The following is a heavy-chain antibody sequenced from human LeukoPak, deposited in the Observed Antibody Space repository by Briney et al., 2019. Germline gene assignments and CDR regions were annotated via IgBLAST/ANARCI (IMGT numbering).Heavy chain of an antibody. D-gene: IGHD4/OR15-4a*01. CDR3: ASVISTMVDWYFDL. CDR1: GGSISSSSYY. J-gene: IGHJ2*01. V-gene: IGHV4-39*01. Sequence: PSETLSLTCTVSGGSISSSSYYWGWIRQPPGKGLEWIGSIYYSGSTYYNPSLKSRVTISVDTSKNQFSLKLSSVTAADTAVYYCASVISTMVDWYFDLWGRGTLVTVSS. CDR2: IYYSGST.